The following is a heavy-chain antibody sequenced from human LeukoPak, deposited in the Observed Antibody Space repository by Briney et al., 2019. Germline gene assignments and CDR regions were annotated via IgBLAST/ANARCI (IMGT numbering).Heavy chain of an antibody. J-gene: IGHJ4*02. CDR1: GGSISSYY. Sequence: PSETLSLTCTVSGGSISSYYWSWIRQPPGKGLEWIGYIYYSGSTNYNPSLKSRVTISVDTSKNQFSLKLSSVTAAHTAVYYCAGQSAYYFDYGGQGTLVTVSA. CDR2: IYYSGST. CDR3: AGQSAYYFDY. V-gene: IGHV4-59*08.